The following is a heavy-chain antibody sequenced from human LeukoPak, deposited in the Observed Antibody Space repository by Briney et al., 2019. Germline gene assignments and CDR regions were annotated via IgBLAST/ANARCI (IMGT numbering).Heavy chain of an antibody. J-gene: IGHJ5*02. CDR2: IYDTGSGST. Sequence: PSETLSLTCAVYGGSFSGYYWSWIRQPPGKGLEWIGYIYDTGSGSTHYNPSLKSRGTISVDASKNQFSLKLTSVTAADTAVYYCARVADYGTSPWGQGTLVTVSS. D-gene: IGHD4-17*01. V-gene: IGHV4-34*01. CDR3: ARVADYGTSP. CDR1: GGSFSGYY.